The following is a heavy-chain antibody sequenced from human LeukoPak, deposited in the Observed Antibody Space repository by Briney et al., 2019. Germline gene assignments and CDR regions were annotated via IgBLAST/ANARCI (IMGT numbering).Heavy chain of an antibody. CDR2: ISSSGGNT. J-gene: IGHJ6*02. Sequence: GGSLRLSCAASGFTFSSYAMSWVRQAPGKGLEWVSAISSSGGNTYYADSVKGRFTISRDNSKNTLYLQMNSLRAEDTAVYYCANLDIVATHYYYGLDVWGQGTTVTVSS. CDR3: ANLDIVATHYYYGLDV. V-gene: IGHV3-23*01. CDR1: GFTFSSYA. D-gene: IGHD5-12*01.